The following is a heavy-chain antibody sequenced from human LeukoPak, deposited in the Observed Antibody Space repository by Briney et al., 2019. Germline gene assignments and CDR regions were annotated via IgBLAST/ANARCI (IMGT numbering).Heavy chain of an antibody. J-gene: IGHJ4*02. V-gene: IGHV3-74*01. CDR3: AKGKVVPATIYDY. CDR1: GFTFSSYW. D-gene: IGHD2-2*02. CDR2: VDVHGQGT. Sequence: PGGSLRLSCAASGFTFSSYWMHWVRQAPGKGPVWVSRVDVHGQGTAYADSVKGRFTISRDNAKNTLYLQMNSLRAEDTAVYYCAKGKVVPATIYDYWGQGTLVTVSS.